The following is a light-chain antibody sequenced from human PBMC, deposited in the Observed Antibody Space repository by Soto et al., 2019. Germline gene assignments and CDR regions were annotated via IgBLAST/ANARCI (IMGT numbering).Light chain of an antibody. Sequence: IQMTLSPSTLSASVGDRVTITCQASQDISNYLNWYQQKPGKAPKLLIYDASNLETGVPSRFSGSGSGTDFTFTISSLQPEDIATYYCQQYDNLPLTFGQGTKVDIK. CDR2: DAS. J-gene: IGKJ1*01. CDR1: QDISNY. CDR3: QQYDNLPLT. V-gene: IGKV1-33*01.